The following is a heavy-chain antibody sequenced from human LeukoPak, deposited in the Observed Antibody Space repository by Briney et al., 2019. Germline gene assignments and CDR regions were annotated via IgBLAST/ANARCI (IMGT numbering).Heavy chain of an antibody. V-gene: IGHV4-34*01. J-gene: IGHJ4*02. D-gene: IGHD5-12*01. CDR1: GGSFSGYY. CDR3: ARGGRRDGYNSGIY. CDR2: INHSGST. Sequence: SETLSLTCAVYGGSFSGYYWSWIRQPPGNGLEWIGEINHSGSTNYNPSLKSRVTISVDTSKNQFSLKLSSVTAADTAVYYCARGGRRDGYNSGIYWGQGTLVTVSS.